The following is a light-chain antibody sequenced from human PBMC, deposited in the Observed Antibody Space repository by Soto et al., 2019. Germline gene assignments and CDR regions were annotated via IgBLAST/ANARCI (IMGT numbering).Light chain of an antibody. CDR3: QQYYIYPPA. V-gene: IGKV1-5*03. CDR2: QTS. CDR1: RDVRIY. J-gene: IGKJ3*01. Sequence: DIQMTQSPSTLLASVGDRVTITCRASRDVRIYLAWYQQKPGKAPKLLIFQTSILEAGVPSRFSGSGSETDFSLAISGLQPEDSATYFCQQYYIYPPAFGPGTKVEI.